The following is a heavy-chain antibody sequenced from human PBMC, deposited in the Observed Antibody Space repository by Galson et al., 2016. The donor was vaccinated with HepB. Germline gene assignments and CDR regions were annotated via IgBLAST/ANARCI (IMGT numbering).Heavy chain of an antibody. J-gene: IGHJ4*02. V-gene: IGHV3-66*01. CDR3: TRAIAARLPFDY. CDR2: IYSGGYT. Sequence: SLRLSCAASGLIVTRNYMAWVRQAPGKGLEWVSIIYSGGYTYYADSVKGRLNISRDNSKNTVSLQMNSLRVEDTAVYYCTRAIAARLPFDYWGQGTLVTVSS. D-gene: IGHD6-6*01. CDR1: GLIVTRNY.